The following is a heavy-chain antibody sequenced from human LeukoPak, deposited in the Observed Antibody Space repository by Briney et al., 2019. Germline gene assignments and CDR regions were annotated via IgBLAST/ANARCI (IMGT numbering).Heavy chain of an antibody. J-gene: IGHJ3*01. CDR2: IDPTGCDI. CDR1: DFALSSHT. CDR3: ARDLLTGDAKEALDF. D-gene: IGHD7-27*01. V-gene: IGHV3-48*02. Sequence: GGSSRLSCAASDFALSSHTIHWVRQAPGKGLEWVSSIDPTGCDIYYADSVRGRFSISRDNARNSLFLQMNTLRDEDTAVYYCARDLLTGDAKEALDFWGQGT.